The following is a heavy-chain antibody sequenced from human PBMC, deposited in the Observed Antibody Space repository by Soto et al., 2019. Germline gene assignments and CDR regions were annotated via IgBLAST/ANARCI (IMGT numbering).Heavy chain of an antibody. V-gene: IGHV1-3*01. CDR1: GYTFTSYA. CDR2: INAGNGNT. Sequence: QVQLVQSGAEVKKPGASVMVSCKASGYTFTSYAMHWVRQAPGQRLEWMGWINAGNGNTKYSQKFQGRVTITRDTSASTAYMELSSLRSEDTAVYYCARDSSGWYSNDYWGQGTLVTVSS. CDR3: ARDSSGWYSNDY. J-gene: IGHJ4*02. D-gene: IGHD6-19*01.